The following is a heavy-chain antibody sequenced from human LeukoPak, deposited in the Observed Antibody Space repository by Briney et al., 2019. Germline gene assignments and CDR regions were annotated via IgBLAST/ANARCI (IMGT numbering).Heavy chain of an antibody. CDR3: ARVRSGSCDY. J-gene: IGHJ4*02. CDR1: GGSISSYY. D-gene: IGHD1-26*01. V-gene: IGHV4-59*01. Sequence: SSETLSLTCTVSGGSISSYYWSWIRQPPGKGLEWIGYIYYSGSTNYNPSLKSRVTISVDTSKNQFSLKLSSVTAADTAVYYCARVRSGSCDYWGQGTLVTVSS. CDR2: IYYSGST.